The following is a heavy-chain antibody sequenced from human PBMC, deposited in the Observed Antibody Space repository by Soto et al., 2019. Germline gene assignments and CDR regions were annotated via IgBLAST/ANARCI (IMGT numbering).Heavy chain of an antibody. CDR2: IYYSGST. J-gene: IGHJ6*01. D-gene: IGHD5-18*01. V-gene: IGHV4-61*01. CDR1: GGSVSSGSYY. CDR3: AKKDTAQYYYYYYGMDV. Sequence: QVQLQESGPGLVKPSETLSLTCTVSGGSVSSGSYYWSWIRQPPGKGLEWIGYIYYSGSTNYNPSLKSRVTISVDTSKNQFSLKLSSVTAADTAVYYCAKKDTAQYYYYYYGMDVW.